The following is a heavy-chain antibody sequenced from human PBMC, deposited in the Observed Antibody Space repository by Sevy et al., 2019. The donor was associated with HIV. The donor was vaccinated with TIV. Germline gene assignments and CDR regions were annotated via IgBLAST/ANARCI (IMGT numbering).Heavy chain of an antibody. CDR1: GFTFSIFW. Sequence: GGSLRLSCTASGFTFSIFWMHWVRQAPGKGLVWVSHINSDGRSTTYADSVKGRFTISRDNAKNTLYLQMNSPRDEDTAVYFCARDKIYGMDVWGQGTTVTVSS. V-gene: IGHV3-74*01. J-gene: IGHJ6*02. CDR2: INSDGRST. CDR3: ARDKIYGMDV.